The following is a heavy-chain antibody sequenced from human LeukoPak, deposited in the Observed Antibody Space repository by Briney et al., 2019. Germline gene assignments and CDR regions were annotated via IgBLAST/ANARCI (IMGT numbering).Heavy chain of an antibody. CDR1: GFTFGDYL. Sequence: QPGGSLRLSCTASGFTFGDYLMSWFRQAPGKGLEWIGFISGGTTEYAASVKGRFTISRDDSTSIAYLQMNSLTTEDTAVYYCSRGSGWLSVYWGQGTVVTVSS. CDR2: ISGGTT. D-gene: IGHD6-19*01. V-gene: IGHV3-49*03. J-gene: IGHJ4*02. CDR3: SRGSGWLSVY.